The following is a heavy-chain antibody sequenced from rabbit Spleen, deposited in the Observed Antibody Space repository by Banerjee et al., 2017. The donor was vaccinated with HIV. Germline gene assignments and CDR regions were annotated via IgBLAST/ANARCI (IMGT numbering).Heavy chain of an antibody. Sequence: QEQLEESGGGLVKPEGSLTLTCKASGFSFSDTDVMCWVRQAPGKGLEWIACINTATGKAVYASWAKGRFTISKTSSTTVDLKVTSLTAADTATYFCARDLVAVIGWNFNLWGQGTLVTVS. CDR1: GFSFSDTDV. CDR3: ARDLVAVIGWNFNL. D-gene: IGHD1-1*01. CDR2: INTATGKA. J-gene: IGHJ4*01. V-gene: IGHV1S45*01.